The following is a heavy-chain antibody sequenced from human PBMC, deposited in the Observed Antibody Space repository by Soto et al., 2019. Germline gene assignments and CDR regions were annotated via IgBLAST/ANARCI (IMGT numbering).Heavy chain of an antibody. CDR1: GGSISGYY. CDR3: ARDRRRYSLLYSFDS. V-gene: IGHV4-59*01. D-gene: IGHD5-12*01. Sequence: SETLSLTCTVSGGSISGYYWNWIRQPPGKGLEWIGYIFAIGSTDYNPSLKSRVTMSIDTSKNQFSLKLTSVTAADTAMYYCARDRRRYSLLYSFDSWGQGTLVTVSS. CDR2: IFAIGST. J-gene: IGHJ4*02.